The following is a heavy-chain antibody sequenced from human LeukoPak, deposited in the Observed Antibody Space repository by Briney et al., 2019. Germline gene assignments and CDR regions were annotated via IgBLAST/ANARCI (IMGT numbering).Heavy chain of an antibody. CDR1: GFTFDDYA. J-gene: IGHJ4*02. CDR2: ISWNSGSI. Sequence: GGSLRLSCAASGFTFDDYAMHWVRQAPGKGLEWVSGISWNSGSIGYADSVKGRFTISRDNAKNSLYLQMNSLRAEDTALYYCAKAPKREYFDYWGQGTLVTVSS. CDR3: AKAPKREYFDY. D-gene: IGHD1-26*01. V-gene: IGHV3-9*01.